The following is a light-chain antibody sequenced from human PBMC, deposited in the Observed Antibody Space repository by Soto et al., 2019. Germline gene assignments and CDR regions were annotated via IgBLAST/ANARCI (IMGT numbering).Light chain of an antibody. CDR2: GNT. CDR3: QSYDSSLSGYV. J-gene: IGLJ1*01. Sequence: QSVLTQPPSVSGAPGQRVTISCTGSSSNIRAGYDVHWYQQLPGTAPKLLIYGNTNRPSGVPDRFSGSKSGTSASLVITGLQAEDEADYYCQSYDSSLSGYVFGTGTKLTVL. V-gene: IGLV1-40*01. CDR1: SSNIRAGYD.